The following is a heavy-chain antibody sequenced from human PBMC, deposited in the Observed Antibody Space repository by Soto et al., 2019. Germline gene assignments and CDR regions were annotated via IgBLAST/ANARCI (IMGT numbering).Heavy chain of an antibody. V-gene: IGHV1-2*02. CDR1: GYIFSANY. CDR3: VRAHARGFSNWFDP. J-gene: IGHJ5*02. Sequence: ASVKVSCKASGYIFSANYIHWVRQAPGQGLEWLGWINPHSGATNYAQKFLGRVTMSADTYASTAYMDLARLKSDDTAVYYCVRAHARGFSNWFDPWGQGTLVTVSS. CDR2: INPHSGAT. D-gene: IGHD3-22*01.